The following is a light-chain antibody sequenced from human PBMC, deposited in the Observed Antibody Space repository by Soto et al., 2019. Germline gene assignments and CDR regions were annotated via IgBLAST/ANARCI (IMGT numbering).Light chain of an antibody. CDR3: QPRSNWPPGT. CDR1: QSVSSY. Sequence: EIVLTQSPATLSLSPGERATLSCRASQSVSSYLAWYQQKPGQAPRLLIYDASNRATGIPARFSGSGSGTDFTFTISSLEPEDFAVYYCQPRSNWPPGTFGPGTKVDIK. J-gene: IGKJ3*01. V-gene: IGKV3-11*01. CDR2: DAS.